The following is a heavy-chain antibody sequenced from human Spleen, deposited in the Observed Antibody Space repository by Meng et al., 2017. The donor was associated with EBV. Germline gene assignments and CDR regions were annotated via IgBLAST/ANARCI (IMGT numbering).Heavy chain of an antibody. J-gene: IGHJ4*02. CDR3: ARDRGAYNSGPVLGH. D-gene: IGHD6-19*01. CDR2: IDVGNGNT. CDR1: GYTFTSYG. V-gene: IGHV1-3*01. Sequence: QVQLVQSGAEVKKPGASVKVSCKASGYTFTSYGMHWVRQAPGQRLEWIGWIDVGNGNTKYSQKFQDRVIITRDTSASTAYMELSSLKSEDMAVYYCARDRGAYNSGPVLGHWGQGTLVTVSS.